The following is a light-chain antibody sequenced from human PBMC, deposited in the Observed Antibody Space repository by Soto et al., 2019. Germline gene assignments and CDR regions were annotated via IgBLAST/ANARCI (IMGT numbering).Light chain of an antibody. CDR1: QSVSSY. CDR3: QQRSNWLVT. V-gene: IGKV3-11*01. CDR2: DAS. J-gene: IGKJ3*01. Sequence: EIVLTQSPATLSLSPGDRATLSCRASQSVSSYLAWYQHKPGQAPRLLISDASNRATGIPARFSGSGSGTDFTLTISSLEPEDFAVYYCQQRSNWLVTFGPGTTVDIK.